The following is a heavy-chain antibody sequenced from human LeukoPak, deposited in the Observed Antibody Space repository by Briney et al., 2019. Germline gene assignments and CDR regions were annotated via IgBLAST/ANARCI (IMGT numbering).Heavy chain of an antibody. D-gene: IGHD3-22*01. J-gene: IGHJ4*02. Sequence: PGGSLRLSCAASGFTFSSYAMSWVRQAPGKGLEWVSAISGSGGSTYYADSVKGRFTISRDSSKNTLYLQMNSLRAEDTAVYYCANYYDSSGYYHVSSFFDYWGQGTLVTVSS. CDR3: ANYYDSSGYYHVSSFFDY. V-gene: IGHV3-23*01. CDR2: ISGSGGST. CDR1: GFTFSSYA.